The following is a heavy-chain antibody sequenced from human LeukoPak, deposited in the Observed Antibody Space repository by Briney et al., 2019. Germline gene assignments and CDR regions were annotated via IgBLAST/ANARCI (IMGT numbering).Heavy chain of an antibody. J-gene: IGHJ4*02. V-gene: IGHV3-23*01. Sequence: GGSLRLSCAASGFTFGSYSMNWVRQAPGKGLEWVSAISGSGGSTYYADSVKGRFTISRDNSKNTLYLQMNSLRAEDTAVYYCAKDHGRDYYGSGRYDYWGQGTLVTVSS. D-gene: IGHD3-10*01. CDR1: GFTFGSYS. CDR2: ISGSGGST. CDR3: AKDHGRDYYGSGRYDY.